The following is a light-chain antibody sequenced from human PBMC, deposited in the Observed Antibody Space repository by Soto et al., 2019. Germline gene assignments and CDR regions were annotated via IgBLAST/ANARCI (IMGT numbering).Light chain of an antibody. CDR2: EVD. V-gene: IGLV2-14*01. Sequence: QSVLTQPASVSGSPGQSISISCTGSSSDVGAYNYVAWYQQKPGKAPKLLIYEVDHRPSGISHRFSGSKSGNTASLTISGLQTEDEADYYCSSYTVIITAVFGGGTKLTVL. J-gene: IGLJ3*02. CDR1: SSDVGAYNY. CDR3: SSYTVIITAV.